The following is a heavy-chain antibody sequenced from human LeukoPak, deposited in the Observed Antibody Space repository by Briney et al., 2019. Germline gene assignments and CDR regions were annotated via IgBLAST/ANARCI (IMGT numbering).Heavy chain of an antibody. V-gene: IGHV1-8*01. J-gene: IGHJ6*03. Sequence: ASVKVSCKASGYTFTSYGINWVRQATGQGLEWMGWMNPNSGNTGYAQKFQGRVTMTRNTSISTVYMELSSLRSEDTAVYYCARAPEWGKANYYYYMDVWGKGTTVTVSS. CDR3: ARAPEWGKANYYYYMDV. D-gene: IGHD1-26*01. CDR1: GYTFTSYG. CDR2: MNPNSGNT.